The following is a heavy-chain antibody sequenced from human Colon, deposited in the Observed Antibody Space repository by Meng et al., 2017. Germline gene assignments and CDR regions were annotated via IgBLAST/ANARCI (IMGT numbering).Heavy chain of an antibody. CDR1: GGSISGEH. CDR2: IYYSGNT. Sequence: GSLRLSCTVSGGSISGEHWSWIRQPPGKGLEWIGNIYYSGNTNYNPALKSRVTISVDTSKNQISLEVTSVTAVDTAVYYCARGPHYYGFGYGLDVWGQGTTVTVSS. CDR3: ARGPHYYGFGYGLDV. V-gene: IGHV4-59*01. D-gene: IGHD3-10*01. J-gene: IGHJ6*02.